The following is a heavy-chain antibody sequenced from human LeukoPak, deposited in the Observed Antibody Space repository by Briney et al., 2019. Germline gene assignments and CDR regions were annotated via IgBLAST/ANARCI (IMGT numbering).Heavy chain of an antibody. CDR2: ISAYNGNT. CDR3: ARSAAVAGTYPPVDH. D-gene: IGHD6-19*01. Sequence: ASVKVSCKASGYTFTSYGISWVRQAPGQGLEWMGWISAYNGNTNYAQKLQGRVTMTTDTSTSTAYMELRSLRSDDTAVYYCARSAAVAGTYPPVDHWGQGTLVTVSS. J-gene: IGHJ5*02. CDR1: GYTFTSYG. V-gene: IGHV1-18*01.